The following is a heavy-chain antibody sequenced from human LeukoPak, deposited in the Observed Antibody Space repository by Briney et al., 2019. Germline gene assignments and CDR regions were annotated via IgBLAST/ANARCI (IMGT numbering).Heavy chain of an antibody. Sequence: KASETLSLTCTVSGGSISSYYWSWIRQPAGKGLEWIGRIYTSGSTNYNPSLKSRVTMSVDTSKNQFSLKLSSVTAADTAVYYCARDNPRTTTYSSGSSFDFWGQGTLVTVSS. CDR3: ARDNPRTTTYSSGSSFDF. J-gene: IGHJ4*02. CDR1: GGSISSYY. D-gene: IGHD6-19*01. CDR2: IYTSGST. V-gene: IGHV4-4*07.